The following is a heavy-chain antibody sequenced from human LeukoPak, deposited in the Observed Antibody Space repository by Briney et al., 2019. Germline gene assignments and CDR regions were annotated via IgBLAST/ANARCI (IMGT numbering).Heavy chain of an antibody. J-gene: IGHJ4*02. CDR1: GYTFTSYG. D-gene: IGHD1-26*01. CDR2: ISAYNGNT. CDR3: ARVGGNYPIN. V-gene: IGHV1-18*01. Sequence: ASVKVSCKASGYTFTSYGISWVRQAPGQGLEWMGWISAYNGNTNYAQKLQGRVTMTRDTSTSTVYMELSSLSSEDTAVYYCARVGGNYPINWGQGSLVTVSA.